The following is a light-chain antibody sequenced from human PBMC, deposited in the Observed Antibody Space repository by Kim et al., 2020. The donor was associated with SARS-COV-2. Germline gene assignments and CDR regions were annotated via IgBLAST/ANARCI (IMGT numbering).Light chain of an antibody. J-gene: IGLJ1*01. CDR3: NSRDGSGNRHYV. CDR2: GKN. CDR1: SLRSYS. Sequence: SSELTQDPPVSVALGQTVRVTCQGDSLRSYSANWYQQKPGQAPVLVIYGKNNRPSGIPDRFSGSSSGNTASLTITGAQAEDEADYYCNSRDGSGNRHYVFGTGTKVTVL. V-gene: IGLV3-19*01.